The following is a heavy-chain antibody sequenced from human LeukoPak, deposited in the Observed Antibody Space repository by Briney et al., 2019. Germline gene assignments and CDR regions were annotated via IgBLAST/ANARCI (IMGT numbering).Heavy chain of an antibody. V-gene: IGHV3-7*01. CDR3: VKVAKYYYGSETYYFFEH. D-gene: IGHD3-10*01. Sequence: GESLRLSCAASGFTFTTYWMSWVRQLPGKGLEWVANINQDGTEKYYVDSVKGRFTISRDNAKNSLDLQMNSLRVEDTGIYYCVKVAKYYYGSETYYFFEHWGQGTPVTASS. CDR1: GFTFTTYW. CDR2: INQDGTEK. J-gene: IGHJ4*02.